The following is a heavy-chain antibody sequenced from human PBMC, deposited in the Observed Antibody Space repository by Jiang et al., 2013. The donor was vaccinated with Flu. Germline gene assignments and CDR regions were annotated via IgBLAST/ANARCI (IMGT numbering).Heavy chain of an antibody. CDR1: GFTFSSYG. CDR3: AKGDGMDV. J-gene: IGHJ6*02. CDR2: ISYDGSNK. V-gene: IGHV3-30*18. Sequence: VQLVESGGGVVQPGRSLRLSCAASGFTFSSYGMHWVRQAPGKGLEWVAVISYDGSNKYYADSVKGRFTISRDNSKNTLYLQMNSLRAEDTAVYYCAKGDGMDVWGQGTTVTVSS.